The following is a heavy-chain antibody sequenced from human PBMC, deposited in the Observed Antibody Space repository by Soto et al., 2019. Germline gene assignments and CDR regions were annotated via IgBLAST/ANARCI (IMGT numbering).Heavy chain of an antibody. CDR1: GYTFTGNY. CDR2: TNPNNGST. J-gene: IGHJ5*02. CDR3: TSSRFIP. Sequence: GASVKVSCKASGYTFTGNYMHWVRQAPGKGLEWIGWTNPNNGSTKYAQKFQGRVTMTRDTSITTAYVELRSLKTEDTAVYYCTSSRFIPWGQGTPVTVSS. V-gene: IGHV1-2*02.